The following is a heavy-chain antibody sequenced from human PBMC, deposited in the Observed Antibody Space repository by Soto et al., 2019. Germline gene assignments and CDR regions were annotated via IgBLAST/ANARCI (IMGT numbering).Heavy chain of an antibody. CDR2: IWHDGSNK. CDR3: AREDWNDGHYCGMGV. D-gene: IGHD1-1*01. V-gene: IGHV3-33*01. J-gene: IGHJ6*02. CDR1: GFTFSSYT. Sequence: QVQVVESGGGVVQPGRSLRLSCAASGFTFSSYTMYWVRQAPGKGLEGVAVIWHDGSNKYYVDSVKGRFTISRDNSKNTLYLQMNSQRAEDTAVYYCAREDWNDGHYCGMGVWGQGTTVTVSS.